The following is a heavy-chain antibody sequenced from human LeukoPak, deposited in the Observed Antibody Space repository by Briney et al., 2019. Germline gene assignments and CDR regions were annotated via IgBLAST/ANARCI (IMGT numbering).Heavy chain of an antibody. CDR3: ARDVCGLYATGSYLDY. V-gene: IGHV3-7*01. Sequence: PGGSLRLSCAASGFPFCNYWMSWVRPAPGKGLEWVANIKEDGSVMYYGASLKGRFTISRDSAQNSLYLQMNSLRAEDTAVYFCARDVCGLYATGSYLDYWGQGAPVTVST. CDR2: IKEDGSVM. J-gene: IGHJ4*02. CDR1: GFPFCNYW. D-gene: IGHD2/OR15-2a*01.